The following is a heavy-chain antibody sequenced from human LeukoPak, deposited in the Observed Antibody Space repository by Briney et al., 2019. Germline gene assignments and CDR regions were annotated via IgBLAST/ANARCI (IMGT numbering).Heavy chain of an antibody. Sequence: PGGSLRLSCSGRGFTFSSYEINWVRQAPGKGLERISYISSSGDSIYYADSVTGRFTVSRDNAESSVFLQMNSLRVEDTAIYYCARETAHCGGDCYDYWGQGTLVTVSS. CDR3: ARETAHCGGDCYDY. CDR2: ISSSGDSI. J-gene: IGHJ4*02. V-gene: IGHV3-48*03. CDR1: GFTFSSYE. D-gene: IGHD2-21*01.